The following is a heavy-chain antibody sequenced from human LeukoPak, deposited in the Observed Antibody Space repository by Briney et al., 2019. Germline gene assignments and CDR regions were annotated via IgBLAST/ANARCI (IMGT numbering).Heavy chain of an antibody. CDR1: GYTFTSYD. CDR2: MNPNSGNT. D-gene: IGHD6-19*01. J-gene: IGHJ4*02. V-gene: IGHV1-8*01. CDR3: ARLPYSSGWYLN. Sequence: GASVTVSCKASGYTFTSYDINWVQQATGQGLEWMGWMNPNSGNTGYAQKFQGRVTMTRNTSISTAYMELSSLRSEDTAVYYCARLPYSSGWYLNWGQGTLVTVSS.